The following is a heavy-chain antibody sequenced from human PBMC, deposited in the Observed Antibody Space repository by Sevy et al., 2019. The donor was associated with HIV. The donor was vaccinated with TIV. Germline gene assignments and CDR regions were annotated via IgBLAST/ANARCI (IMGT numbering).Heavy chain of an antibody. J-gene: IGHJ4*02. V-gene: IGHV4-59*01. D-gene: IGHD3-3*01. CDR2: IYYSGST. CDR3: ARGRYYDFWSGYYTWDY. CDR1: GGSISSYY. Sequence: SETLSLTCTVSGGSISSYYWSWIRQPPGKGLEWIGYIYYSGSTNYNPSLKSRVTISVDTSKNQFSLKLSSVTAADTAVYYCARGRYYDFWSGYYTWDYWGQGTLVTVSS.